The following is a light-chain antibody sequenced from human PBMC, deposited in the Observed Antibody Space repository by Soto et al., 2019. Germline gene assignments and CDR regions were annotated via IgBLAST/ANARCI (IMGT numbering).Light chain of an antibody. CDR2: AAS. CDR3: QKGNTWPWK. V-gene: IGKV3D-20*02. CDR1: QSVSSSY. J-gene: IGKJ1*01. Sequence: EIVFTQSPFTLSLSPVERATLSCMASQSVSSSYLAWYQQKLGQAPRLLIYAASDRAAGIPGRFSGSGSGTDFTLIISSLEPEDFAFYYCQKGNTWPWKFGQGTKVDIK.